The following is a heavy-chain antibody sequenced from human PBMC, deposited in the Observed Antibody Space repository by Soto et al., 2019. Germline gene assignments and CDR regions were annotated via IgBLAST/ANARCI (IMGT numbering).Heavy chain of an antibody. J-gene: IGHJ6*02. D-gene: IGHD5-18*01. V-gene: IGHV1-69*13. CDR3: ARESLRSNLWLQASKYYYYYYGMDV. CDR2: IIPIFGTA. CDR1: GGTFSSYA. Sequence: SVKVSCKASGGTFSSYAISWVRQAPGQGLEWMGGIIPIFGTANYAQKFQGRVTITADESTGTAYMELSSLRSEDTAVYYCARESLRSNLWLQASKYYYYYYGMDVWGQGTTVTVSS.